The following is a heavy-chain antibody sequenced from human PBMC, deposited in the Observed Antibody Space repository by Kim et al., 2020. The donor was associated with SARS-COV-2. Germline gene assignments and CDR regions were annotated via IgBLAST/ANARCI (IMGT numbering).Heavy chain of an antibody. D-gene: IGHD3-10*01. J-gene: IGHJ6*02. CDR3: ARSARGSYGSGTYASYYDYGMDV. Sequence: GESLKISCEGSGDSFSSYWIAWVRQMPGKGLEWMGIIYPGDSDTRYSPSFQGQVTISVDKSISTAYLQWSSLKASDSGMYYCARSARGSYGSGTYASYYDYGMDVWGQGTTVTVSS. V-gene: IGHV5-51*01. CDR2: IYPGDSDT. CDR1: GDSFSSYW.